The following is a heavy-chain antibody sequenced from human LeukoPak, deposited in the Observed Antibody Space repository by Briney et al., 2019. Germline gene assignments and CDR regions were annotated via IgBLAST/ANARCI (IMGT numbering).Heavy chain of an antibody. D-gene: IGHD1-1*01. J-gene: IGHJ4*02. CDR2: IIPILGIA. Sequence: XXWVRQXPGQGLEWMGRIIPILGIANYAQKFQGRVTITADKSTSTAYMELSSLRSEDTAVYYCARGLEWLGFDYWGQGTLVTVSS. V-gene: IGHV1-69*04. CDR3: ARGLEWLGFDY.